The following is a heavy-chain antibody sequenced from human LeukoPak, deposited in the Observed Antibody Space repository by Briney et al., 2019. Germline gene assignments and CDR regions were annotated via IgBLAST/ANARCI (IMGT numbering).Heavy chain of an antibody. CDR1: GFTVSSNY. CDR2: IYSGGST. CDR3: ARASTEAYSGYDYFDY. Sequence: GGSLRLSCAASGFTVSSNYMSWVRQAPGKGLEWVSVIYSGGSTYYADSVKGRFTISRGNSKNTLYLQMNSLRAEDTAVYYCARASTEAYSGYDYFDYWGQGTLVTVSS. V-gene: IGHV3-53*01. D-gene: IGHD5-12*01. J-gene: IGHJ4*02.